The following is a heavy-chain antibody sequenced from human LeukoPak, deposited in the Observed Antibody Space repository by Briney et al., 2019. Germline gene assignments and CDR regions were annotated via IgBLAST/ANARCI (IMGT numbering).Heavy chain of an antibody. CDR3: ARAMTTVTYYYYYGMDV. CDR1: GGSFSGYY. D-gene: IGHD4-11*01. Sequence: SETLSLTCAVYGGSFSGYYWSWIRQPPGKGLEWIGEISHSGSTNYNPSLKSRVTISVDTSKNQFSLKLSSVTAADTAVYYCARAMTTVTYYYYYGMDVWGQGTTVTVSS. CDR2: ISHSGST. J-gene: IGHJ6*02. V-gene: IGHV4-34*01.